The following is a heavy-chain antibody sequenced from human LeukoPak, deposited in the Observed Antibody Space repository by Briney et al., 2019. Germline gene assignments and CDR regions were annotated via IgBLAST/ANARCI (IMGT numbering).Heavy chain of an antibody. CDR3: ASPGSGRHTFDI. J-gene: IGHJ3*02. CDR1: GGSISSGGYY. D-gene: IGHD3-10*01. V-gene: IGHV4-31*03. CDR2: IYYSGST. Sequence: PSQTLSLTCTVSGGSISSGGYYWSWIRQHPGKGLEWIGYIYYSGSTYYNPSLKSRVTISVDTSKNQFSLKLSSVTAADTAVYYCASPGSGRHTFDIWGQGTMVTVSS.